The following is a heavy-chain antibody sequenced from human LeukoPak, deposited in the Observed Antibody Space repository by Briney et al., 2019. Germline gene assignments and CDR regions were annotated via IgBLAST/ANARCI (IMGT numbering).Heavy chain of an antibody. D-gene: IGHD6-13*01. J-gene: IGHJ4*02. CDR3: AIDRGGGIAAAGHLGSDY. CDR1: GFTFSDYY. Sequence: GGSLRLSCAASGFTFSDYYMSWIRQAPGKGLEWVSYISSSSSYTNYADSVKGRFTISRDNANNSLYLQMNSLRAEDTAVYYCAIDRGGGIAAAGHLGSDYWGQGTLVTVSS. CDR2: ISSSSSYT. V-gene: IGHV3-11*06.